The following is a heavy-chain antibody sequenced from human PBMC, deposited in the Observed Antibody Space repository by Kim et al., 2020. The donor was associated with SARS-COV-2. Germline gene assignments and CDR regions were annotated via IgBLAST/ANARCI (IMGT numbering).Heavy chain of an antibody. V-gene: IGHV2-70*17. J-gene: IGHJ6*03. CDR2: IDWDNDK. D-gene: IGHD3-9*01. CDR3: ARMGGSSRYGTPRSRSFYYYMDV. CDR1: GFSLSTRGIC. Sequence: SGPTLVNPTQTLTLTCTFSGFSLSTRGICVSWIRQPPGQAPEWLARIDWDNDKFYNTSLRTRLTISKDTPKNQVVLIMTNMDPVDTATYYCARMGGSSRYGTPRSRSFYYYMDVWGKGTTVTVSS.